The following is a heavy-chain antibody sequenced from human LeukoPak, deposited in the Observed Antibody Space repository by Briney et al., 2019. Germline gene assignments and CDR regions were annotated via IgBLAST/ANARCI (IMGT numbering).Heavy chain of an antibody. J-gene: IGHJ5*02. CDR1: GLTFSSYS. D-gene: IGHD6-13*01. CDR2: ISISSSYI. CDR3: ARVVIAAAGTGSGRWFDP. V-gene: IGHV3-21*01. Sequence: PGRSLRPSRAASGLTFSSYSMSWVRQAPGKGLEWVSSISISSSYIYYADSVRGRFTISRDNAKNSLYLQMNSLRAEDTAVYYCARVVIAAAGTGSGRWFDPWGHGTLVTVSS.